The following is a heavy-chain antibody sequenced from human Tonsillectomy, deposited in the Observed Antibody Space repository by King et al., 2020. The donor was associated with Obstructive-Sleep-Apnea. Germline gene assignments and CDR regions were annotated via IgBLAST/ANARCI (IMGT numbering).Heavy chain of an antibody. D-gene: IGHD3-9*01. CDR1: GFTFSSYS. V-gene: IGHV3-21*01. Sequence: VQLVESGGGLVKPGGSLRLSCAASGFTFSSYSLNWVRQAPGKVLEWVSSISSSSSYIYYADSVKGRFTNSRENAKNSLYLQMNSLRAEDTAVDYCARVYYDILTGYTSLYGMDVWGQGTTVTVSS. CDR3: ARVYYDILTGYTSLYGMDV. J-gene: IGHJ6*02. CDR2: ISSSSSYI.